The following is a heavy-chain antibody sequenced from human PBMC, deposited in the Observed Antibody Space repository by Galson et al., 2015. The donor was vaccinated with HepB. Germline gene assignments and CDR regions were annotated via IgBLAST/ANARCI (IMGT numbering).Heavy chain of an antibody. CDR3: ARNPNDVDYGDYPQFQDYYYYYMDV. CDR2: ISSSSSTI. V-gene: IGHV3-48*01. Sequence: SLRLSCAASGFTFSSYSMNWVRQAPGKGLEWVSYISSSSSTIYYADSVKGRFTISRDNAKNSLYLQMNSLRAEDTAVYYCARNPNDVDYGDYPQFQDYYYYYMDVWGKGTTVTVSS. CDR1: GFTFSSYS. D-gene: IGHD4-17*01. J-gene: IGHJ6*03.